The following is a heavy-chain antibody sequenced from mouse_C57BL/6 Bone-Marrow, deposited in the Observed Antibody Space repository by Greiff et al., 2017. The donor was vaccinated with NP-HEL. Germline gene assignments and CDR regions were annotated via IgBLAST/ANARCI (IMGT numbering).Heavy chain of an antibody. CDR3: AREDWDRDWYFDV. D-gene: IGHD4-1*01. Sequence: EVKLMESEGGLVQPGSSMKLSCTASGFTFSDYYMAWVRQVPEKGLEWVANINYDGSSTYYLDSLKSRFIISRDNAKNILYLQMSSLKSEDTATYYCAREDWDRDWYFDVWGTGTTVTVSS. CDR1: GFTFSDYY. V-gene: IGHV5-16*01. J-gene: IGHJ1*03. CDR2: INYDGSST.